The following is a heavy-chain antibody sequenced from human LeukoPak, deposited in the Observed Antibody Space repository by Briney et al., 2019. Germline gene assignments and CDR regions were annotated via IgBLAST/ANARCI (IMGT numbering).Heavy chain of an antibody. Sequence: ASVKVSCKASGYTFTGYYMHWVRQAPGQGLEWMGRINPNSGGTNYAQKFQGRVTMTRDTSISTAYMELSRLRSEDTAVYYCARDLRGYSYYYGMDVWGQGTTVTVSS. V-gene: IGHV1-2*06. CDR1: GYTFTGYY. CDR3: ARDLRGYSYYYGMDV. CDR2: INPNSGGT. D-gene: IGHD5-12*01. J-gene: IGHJ6*02.